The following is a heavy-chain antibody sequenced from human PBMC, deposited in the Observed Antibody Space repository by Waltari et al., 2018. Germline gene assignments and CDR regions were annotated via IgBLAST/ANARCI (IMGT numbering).Heavy chain of an antibody. CDR2: IIPIFGTA. Sequence: QVQLVQSGAEVKKPGSSVKVSCKASGGTFSSYAISWVRQAPGQGLEWMGGIIPIFGTANDAQKCQGRVTITTDESTSTAYMELSSLRAEDTDGYYCARVAVVAERLGHFDYWGQGTLVTVSS. D-gene: IGHD2-15*01. CDR1: GGTFSSYA. V-gene: IGHV1-69*05. J-gene: IGHJ4*02. CDR3: ARVAVVAERLGHFDY.